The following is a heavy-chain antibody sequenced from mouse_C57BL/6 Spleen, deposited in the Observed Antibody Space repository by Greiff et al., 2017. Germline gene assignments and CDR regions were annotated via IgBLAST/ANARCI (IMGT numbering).Heavy chain of an antibody. V-gene: IGHV1-80*01. Sequence: QVQLKESGAELVKPGASVKISCKASGYAFSSYWMNWVKQRPGKGLEWIGQIYPGDGDTNYNGKFKGKATLTADKSSSTAYMQLSSLTSEDSAVYFCARDPDGNYFFDYWGQGTTLTVSS. CDR2: IYPGDGDT. CDR3: ARDPDGNYFFDY. J-gene: IGHJ2*01. CDR1: GYAFSSYW. D-gene: IGHD2-1*01.